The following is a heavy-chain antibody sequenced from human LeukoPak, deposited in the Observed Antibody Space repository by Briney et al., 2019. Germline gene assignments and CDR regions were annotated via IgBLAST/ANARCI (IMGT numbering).Heavy chain of an antibody. D-gene: IGHD4-23*01. Sequence: PGGSLRLSCAASGFIFSNYAMYWVRQAPGKGLESVAAISTKGGSTSYADSVKGRMTISRDDSKNTLFLQMGSLTTDDMGLYFCARRAGGYSHPYDYWGQGVLVTVSS. V-gene: IGHV3-64*02. CDR2: ISTKGGST. CDR1: GFIFSNYA. J-gene: IGHJ4*02. CDR3: ARRAGGYSHPYDY.